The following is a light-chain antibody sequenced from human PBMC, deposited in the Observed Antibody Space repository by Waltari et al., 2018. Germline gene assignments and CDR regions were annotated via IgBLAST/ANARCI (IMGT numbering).Light chain of an antibody. CDR1: SSDVGGYKY. CDR3: SSYAGSNNVV. V-gene: IGLV2-8*01. J-gene: IGLJ2*01. Sequence: QSALTQPPSASGSPGQSVTISCTGTSSDVGGYKYVPWYQQHPGKAPKVMIYEVSKRPSGVPDRFSGSKSGNTASLTVSGLQAEDEADYYCSSYAGSNNVVFGGGTKLTVL. CDR2: EVS.